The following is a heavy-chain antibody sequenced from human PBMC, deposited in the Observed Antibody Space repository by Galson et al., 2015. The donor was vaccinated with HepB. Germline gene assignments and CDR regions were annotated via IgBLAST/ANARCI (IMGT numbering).Heavy chain of an antibody. V-gene: IGHV3-30*04. J-gene: IGHJ6*02. Sequence: SLRLSCAASGFTFSSYAMHWVRQAPGKGLEWVAVISYDRSNKYYADSVKGRFTISRDNSKNTLYLQMNSLRAEDTAVYYCAGLRYFDWFPDDYYYGMDVCGQGTTVTVSS. D-gene: IGHD3-9*01. CDR2: ISYDRSNK. CDR3: AGLRYFDWFPDDYYYGMDV. CDR1: GFTFSSYA.